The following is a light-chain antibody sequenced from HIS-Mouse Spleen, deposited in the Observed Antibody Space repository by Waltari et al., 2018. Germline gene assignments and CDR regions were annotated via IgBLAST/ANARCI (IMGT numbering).Light chain of an antibody. CDR3: AAWDDILNGYYV. V-gene: IGLV1-44*01. Sequence: QSALTQPPSASGTPGQRANIACSGSSPNIGSKTVTWYPQLPGTAPQLPIYSNNQRPSGVPDRFSGSKSGTSASLAISGLQSEDEADYYCAAWDDILNGYYVFGTGTKFTVL. CDR1: SPNIGSKT. J-gene: IGLJ1*01. CDR2: SNN.